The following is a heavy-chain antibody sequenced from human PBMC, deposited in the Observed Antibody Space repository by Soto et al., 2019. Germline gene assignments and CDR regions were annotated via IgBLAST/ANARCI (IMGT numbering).Heavy chain of an antibody. V-gene: IGHV4-34*01. CDR2: INHSGST. D-gene: IGHD6-13*01. CDR3: ARLDSSWLDY. Sequence: SETLSLTCAVYGGSFSGYYWSWIRQPPGKGLEWIGEINHSGSTNYNPSLKSRVTISVDMSKNQFSLKLSSVTAADTAVYYCARLDSSWLDYWGQGTLVTVSS. CDR1: GGSFSGYY. J-gene: IGHJ4*02.